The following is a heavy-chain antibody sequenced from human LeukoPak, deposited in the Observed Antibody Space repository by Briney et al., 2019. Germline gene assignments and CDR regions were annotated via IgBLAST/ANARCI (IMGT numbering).Heavy chain of an antibody. D-gene: IGHD2-2*01. CDR1: DGSISSALYY. J-gene: IGHJ6*03. CDR3: AGGSTSAYYYYMDV. CDR2: IYTSGST. V-gene: IGHV4-61*02. Sequence: SETLSLTCTVPDGSISSALYYWSWIRQPARKGLEWIGRIYTSGSTNYNPSLKSRVTMSVDTSKNQFSLKLSSVTAADTAVYYCAGGSTSAYYYYMDVWGKGTTVTVSS.